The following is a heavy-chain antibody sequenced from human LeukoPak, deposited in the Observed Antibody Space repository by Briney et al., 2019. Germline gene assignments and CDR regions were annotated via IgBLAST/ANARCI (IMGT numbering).Heavy chain of an antibody. CDR3: AKDVHSSGRYYFDY. J-gene: IGHJ4*02. CDR2: ISWNSGSI. CDR1: GFTFDDYA. V-gene: IGHV3-9*01. D-gene: IGHD6-19*01. Sequence: GGSLRLSCAASGFTFDDYAMHWVRQAPGKGLEWVSGISWNSGSIGYADSVKGRFTISRDNAKNSLYLQMNSLRAEDTALYYCAKDVHSSGRYYFDYGGQGTLVTVSS.